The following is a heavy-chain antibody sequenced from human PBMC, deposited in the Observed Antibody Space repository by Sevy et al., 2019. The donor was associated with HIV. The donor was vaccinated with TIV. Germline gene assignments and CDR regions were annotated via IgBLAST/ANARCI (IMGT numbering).Heavy chain of an antibody. J-gene: IGHJ3*02. CDR3: ARDLNPITMVRGVIITAGGAFDI. V-gene: IGHV1-69*13. CDR2: IIPIFGTA. D-gene: IGHD3-10*01. CDR1: GGTFSSYA. Sequence: ASVKVSCKASGGTFSSYAISWVRQAPGQGLEWMGGIIPIFGTANYAQKFQGRVTITADESTSTAYMELSSQRSEDTAVYYCARDLNPITMVRGVIITAGGAFDIWGQGTMVTVSS.